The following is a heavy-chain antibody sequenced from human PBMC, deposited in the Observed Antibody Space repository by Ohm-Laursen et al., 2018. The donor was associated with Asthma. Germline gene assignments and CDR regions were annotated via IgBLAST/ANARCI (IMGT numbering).Heavy chain of an antibody. J-gene: IGHJ4*02. D-gene: IGHD5-18*01. CDR1: GFIFSDYA. CDR3: ARAGFSIGLHTQREY. V-gene: IGHV3-30*14. Sequence: SLRLSCAASGFIFSDYAFHWVRQAPGKGLEWVAVISNDGTNQYYADSVKGRFTISRDNSKNTLFLQMNTLRGEDTAVYYCARAGFSIGLHTQREYWGQGTLVTVSS. CDR2: ISNDGTNQ.